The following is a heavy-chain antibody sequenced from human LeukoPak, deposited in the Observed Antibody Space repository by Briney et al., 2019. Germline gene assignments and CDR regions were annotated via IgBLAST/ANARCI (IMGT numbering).Heavy chain of an antibody. CDR1: GFTFSNNA. V-gene: IGHV3-23*01. CDR3: GKSILYFWSGAI. CDR2: ISDSGGST. Sequence: PGGSLRLSCTVSGFTFSNNAMHWVRQGPGKGLEWVSAISDSGGSTYYADSVKGRFIISRDNSKNTLFLQMNSLRADDTAVYYCGKSILYFWSGAIWGQGTLVTVSP. J-gene: IGHJ3*01. D-gene: IGHD3-3*01.